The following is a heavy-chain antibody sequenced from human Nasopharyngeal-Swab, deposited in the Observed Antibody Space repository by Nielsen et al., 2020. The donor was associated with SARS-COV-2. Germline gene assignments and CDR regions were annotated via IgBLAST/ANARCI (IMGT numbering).Heavy chain of an antibody. D-gene: IGHD7-27*01. CDR3: ARESHPPDWGSGGMDV. J-gene: IGHJ6*02. CDR2: IYYSGST. Sequence: SETLSLTCTVSGGSISSSSYYWGWIRQPPGKGLEWIGSIYYSGSTYYNPSLKSRVTISVDTPKNQFSLKLSSVTAADTAVYYCARESHPPDWGSGGMDVWGQGTTVTVSS. V-gene: IGHV4-39*02. CDR1: GGSISSSSYY.